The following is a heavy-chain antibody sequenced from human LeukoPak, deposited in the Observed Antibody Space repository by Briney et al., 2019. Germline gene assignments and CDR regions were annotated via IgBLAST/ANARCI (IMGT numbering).Heavy chain of an antibody. CDR3: AKIGDAAGGPFDY. V-gene: IGHV3-9*01. CDR2: ISWNSGSI. CDR1: GFTFDDYA. Sequence: HPGGSLRLSCEASGFTFDDYAMHWVRQGPGKGLEWVSGISWNSGSIGYADSVKGRFTISRDNAKNSLYLQMNSLRPEDTALYYCAKIGDAAGGPFDYWGQGTLVTVSS. D-gene: IGHD3-10*01. J-gene: IGHJ4*02.